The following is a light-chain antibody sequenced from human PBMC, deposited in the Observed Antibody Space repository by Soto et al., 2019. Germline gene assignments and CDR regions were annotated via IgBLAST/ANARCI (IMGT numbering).Light chain of an antibody. CDR2: GAS. V-gene: IGKV1-5*01. CDR1: QTISSW. CDR3: QHYRRNTWS. Sequence: DIQMTQSPSTLSGSVGDRVTITCRASQTISSWLAWYQQKPGKAPKLLIYGASNLESGVPSRFSGSGSGTEFTLTITTLQPDDFATYFCQHYRRNTWSFGPGTKV. J-gene: IGKJ1*01.